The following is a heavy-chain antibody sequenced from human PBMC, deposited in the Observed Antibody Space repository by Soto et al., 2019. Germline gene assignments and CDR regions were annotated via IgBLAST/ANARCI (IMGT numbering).Heavy chain of an antibody. CDR1: GYSFTSYW. D-gene: IGHD2-15*01. CDR2: IYPGDSDT. V-gene: IGHV5-51*01. J-gene: IGHJ4*02. CDR3: ARLPYCSGGSCYSFADY. Sequence: GESLKISCKGSGYSFTSYWIGWVRQMPGKGLEWMGIIYPGDSDTRYSPSFQGQVTISADKSISTAYLQCSSLKASDTAMYYCARLPYCSGGSCYSFADYWGQGTLVTVSS.